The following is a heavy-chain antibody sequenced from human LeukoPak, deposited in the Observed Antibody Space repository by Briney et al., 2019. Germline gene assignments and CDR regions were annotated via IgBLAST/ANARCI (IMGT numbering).Heavy chain of an antibody. CDR1: GFTFSSYA. CDR2: ISGSGGST. D-gene: IGHD5-24*01. Sequence: GGSLRLSCAASGFTFSSYAMSWVRQAPGKGLEWVSAISGSGGSTYYADSVKGRFTISRDNSKNTLYLQMNSLRAEDTAVYYCAKARDGYRSYYGMDVWGQGTTVTVSS. CDR3: AKARDGYRSYYGMDV. V-gene: IGHV3-23*01. J-gene: IGHJ6*02.